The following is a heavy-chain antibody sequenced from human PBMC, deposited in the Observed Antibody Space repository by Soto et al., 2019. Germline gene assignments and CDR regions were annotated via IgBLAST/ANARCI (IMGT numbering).Heavy chain of an antibody. Sequence: GGSLRLSCAASGFTFSSYAMHWVRQAPGKGLEWVAVISYDGSNKYYADSVKGRFTISRDNSKNTLYLQMNSLRAEDTAVYYCARVGTGTVTTYSNLPNDYWGQGTLVTVSS. V-gene: IGHV3-30-3*01. CDR2: ISYDGSNK. D-gene: IGHD4-17*01. CDR3: ARVGTGTVTTYSNLPNDY. J-gene: IGHJ4*02. CDR1: GFTFSSYA.